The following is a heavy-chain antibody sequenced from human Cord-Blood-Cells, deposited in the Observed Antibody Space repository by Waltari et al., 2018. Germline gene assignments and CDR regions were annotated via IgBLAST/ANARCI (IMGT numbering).Heavy chain of an antibody. CDR1: GFTFSGSW. V-gene: IGHV3-7*01. Sequence: EVQLVESGGGLVQPGGSLRLSCAASGFTFSGSWMSWVRQAPGKGLGWGAKNKQDRSEKYYVDSGKGRCTIYKDNAKNSLYLQMNSLRAEDTAVYYCARALWFGELLFDYWGQGTLVTVSS. D-gene: IGHD3-10*01. J-gene: IGHJ4*02. CDR2: NKQDRSEK. CDR3: ARALWFGELLFDY.